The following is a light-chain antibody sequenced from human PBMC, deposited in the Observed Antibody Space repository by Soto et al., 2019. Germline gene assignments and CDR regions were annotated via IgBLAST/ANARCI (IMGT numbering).Light chain of an antibody. V-gene: IGKV3-11*01. CDR1: QTVSSS. J-gene: IGKJ4*01. CDR3: QQHLNGPLT. CDR2: EVS. Sequence: EILLTQSPATLSLSPGERATLSCRASQTVSSSLAWYQQKPGKAPRVLIYEVSNMARGIPARFSGSRSGADFTLTITSLEPGDFATYYCQQHLNGPLTFGGGTKVDIK.